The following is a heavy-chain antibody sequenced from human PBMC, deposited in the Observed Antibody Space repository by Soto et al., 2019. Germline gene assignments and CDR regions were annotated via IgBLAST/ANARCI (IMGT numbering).Heavy chain of an antibody. D-gene: IGHD3-16*02. CDR3: ARGNYDYVWGSYRYSYYYYGMDV. CDR2: ISSSSSYI. J-gene: IGHJ6*02. CDR1: GFTFSSYS. V-gene: IGHV3-21*01. Sequence: AGGSLRLSCAASGFTFSSYSMNWVRQAPGKGLEWVSSISSSSSYIYYADSVKGRFTISRDNAKNSLYLQMNSLRAEDTAVYYCARGNYDYVWGSYRYSYYYYGMDVWGQGTTVTVSS.